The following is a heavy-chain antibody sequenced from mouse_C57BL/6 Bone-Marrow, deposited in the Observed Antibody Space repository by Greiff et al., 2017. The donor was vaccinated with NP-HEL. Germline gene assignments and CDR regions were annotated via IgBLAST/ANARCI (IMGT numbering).Heavy chain of an antibody. D-gene: IGHD1-1*01. CDR3: ARSGYYGSSLYWYFDV. CDR1: GYTFTSYW. Sequence: QVQLQQPGAELVRPGSSVKLSCKASGYTFTSYWMDWVKQRPGQGLEWIGNIYPSDSETHYNQKFKDKATLTVDKSSSTAYMQLSRLTSEDSAVYYCARSGYYGSSLYWYFDVWGTGTTVTVSS. CDR2: IYPSDSET. J-gene: IGHJ1*03. V-gene: IGHV1-61*01.